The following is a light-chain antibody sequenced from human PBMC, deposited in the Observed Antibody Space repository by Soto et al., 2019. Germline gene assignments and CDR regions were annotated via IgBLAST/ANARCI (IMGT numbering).Light chain of an antibody. V-gene: IGKV1-33*01. Sequence: DIQMTQSPSSLSASVGDRVTITCQASQDISSYLNWYQQKPGKAPKLLIYGASHLETGVPPRFRGSGSGTHFPLPISRLQPEDIATYSCKQYANLPRLPFGGGPTVEI. CDR1: QDISSY. CDR3: KQYANLPRLP. CDR2: GAS. J-gene: IGKJ4*01.